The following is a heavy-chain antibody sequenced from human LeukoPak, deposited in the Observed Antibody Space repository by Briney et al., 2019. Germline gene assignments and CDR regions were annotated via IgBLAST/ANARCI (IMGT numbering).Heavy chain of an antibody. CDR1: GFTVSSSY. D-gene: IGHD3-22*01. J-gene: IGHJ4*02. CDR3: ARQGIDDSSGYYVY. Sequence: GGSLTLSCAASGFTVSSSYMSWVRQAPGKGLEWVSVLYIAGNTKYADSVRGRFTISRDNSKNTLYLQMNSLRAEDTAVYYCARQGIDDSSGYYVYWGQGTLVTVSS. V-gene: IGHV3-66*04. CDR2: LYIAGNT.